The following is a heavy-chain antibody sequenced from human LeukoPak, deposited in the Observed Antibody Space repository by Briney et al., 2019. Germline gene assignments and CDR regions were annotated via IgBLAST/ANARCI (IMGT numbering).Heavy chain of an antibody. V-gene: IGHV3-30*04. CDR1: GFTFSSYA. CDR3: AREGYGCGY. Sequence: PGRSLGLSCAASGFTFSSYAMHWVRQAPGKGLEWVAVISYDGSNQYYADSVKGRFTISRDNSKNTLYLQMNSLRAEDTAVYYCAREGYGCGYWGQGTLVTVSS. D-gene: IGHD5-18*01. CDR2: ISYDGSNQ. J-gene: IGHJ4*02.